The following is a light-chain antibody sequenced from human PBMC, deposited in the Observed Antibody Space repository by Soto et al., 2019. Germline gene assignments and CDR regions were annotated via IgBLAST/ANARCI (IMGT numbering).Light chain of an antibody. V-gene: IGLV2-14*03. CDR2: DVS. CDR1: SNDIAAYNY. Sequence: QSALTQPASVSGSPGQSITISCTGTSNDIAAYNYVSWYQHHPGKASKLIIYDVSNRPSGVSNRFSGSKFGNTASLTISGLQAEDEADYFCSSYTSSVTLVFGGGTKVTVL. J-gene: IGLJ2*01. CDR3: SSYTSSVTLV.